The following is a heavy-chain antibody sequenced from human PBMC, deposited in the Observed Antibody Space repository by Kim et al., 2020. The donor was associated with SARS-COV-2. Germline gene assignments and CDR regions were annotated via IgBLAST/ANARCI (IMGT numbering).Heavy chain of an antibody. CDR3: ARGERRIQLWRGQGYGMDV. J-gene: IGHJ6*02. CDR1: GFTFSDYY. D-gene: IGHD5-18*01. CDR2: ISSSGSTI. Sequence: GGSLRLSCAASGFTFSDYYMSWIRQAPGKGLEWVSYISSSGSTIYYADSVKGRFTISRDNAKNSLYLQMNSLRAEDTAVYYCARGERRIQLWRGQGYGMDVWGQGTTVTVSS. V-gene: IGHV3-11*01.